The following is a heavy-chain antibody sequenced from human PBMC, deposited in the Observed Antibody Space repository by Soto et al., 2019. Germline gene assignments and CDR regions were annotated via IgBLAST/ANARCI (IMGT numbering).Heavy chain of an antibody. J-gene: IGHJ5*02. Sequence: EVQLLESGGGLVQPGGSLRLSCAASGFTFSSYAMSWVRQAPGKGLEWVSAIIGSGGSTYYADSVKGRFTISRDNSKNTLYLQMNSLRAEDTAVYYCAKDTESGSSWVRERFDPWGQGTLVTVSS. D-gene: IGHD6-13*01. CDR1: GFTFSSYA. V-gene: IGHV3-23*01. CDR2: IIGSGGST. CDR3: AKDTESGSSWVRERFDP.